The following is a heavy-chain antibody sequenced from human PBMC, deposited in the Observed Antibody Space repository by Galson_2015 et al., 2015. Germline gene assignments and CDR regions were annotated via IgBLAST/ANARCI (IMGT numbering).Heavy chain of an antibody. CDR2: IYHSGST. D-gene: IGHD3-22*01. CDR1: GGSISSSNW. J-gene: IGHJ4*02. Sequence: ETLSLTCAVSGGSISSSNWWSWVRQPPGKGLEWIGEIYHSGSTNYNPSLKSRVTISVDKSKNQFSLKLSSVTAADTAVYYCASTTNYYDSSGYYPFDYWGQGTLVTVSS. V-gene: IGHV4-4*02. CDR3: ASTTNYYDSSGYYPFDY.